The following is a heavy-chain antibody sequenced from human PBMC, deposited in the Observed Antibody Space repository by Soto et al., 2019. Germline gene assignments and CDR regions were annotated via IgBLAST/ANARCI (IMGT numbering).Heavy chain of an antibody. CDR1: GYTFTSYY. D-gene: IGHD1-26*01. J-gene: IGHJ4*02. CDR3: ARAGGTKDFDY. V-gene: IGHV1-46*01. CDR2: INPSDGST. Sequence: QVQLVQSGAEVKKPGASVKVSCKASGYTFTSYYMHWVRHAPGQGLEWMGIINPSDGSTSYAQKFQGRVTMTRDTSTSTVYMELSSLRSEDTAVYYCARAGGTKDFDYWGQGTLVTVSS.